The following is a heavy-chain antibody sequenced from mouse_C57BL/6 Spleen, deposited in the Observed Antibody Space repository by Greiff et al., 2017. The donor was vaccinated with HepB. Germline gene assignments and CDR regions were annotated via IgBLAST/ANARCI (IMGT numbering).Heavy chain of an antibody. CDR2: INPNNGGT. CDR1: GYTFTDYH. V-gene: IGHV1-22*01. CDR3: VPTGTGFAY. J-gene: IGHJ3*01. Sequence: EVQLQQSGPELVKPGASVKMSCKASGYTFTDYHMHWVKQSHGKSLEWIGYINPNNGGTSYNQKFKGKATLTVNKSSSTAYMERRSLTSEDSAVYYCVPTGTGFAYWGQGTLVTVSA. D-gene: IGHD4-1*02.